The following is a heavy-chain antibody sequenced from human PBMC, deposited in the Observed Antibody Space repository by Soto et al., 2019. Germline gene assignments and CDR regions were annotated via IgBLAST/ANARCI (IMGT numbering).Heavy chain of an antibody. Sequence: QVQLVESGGGVVQPGRSLRLSCAASGFTFSSYGMHWVRQAPGKGLEWVAVISYDGSNKYYADSVKGRFTISRDNSKNTLYLQMNSLRAEDTVVYYCAKDKGIAAAGFIYYFDYWGQGTLVTVSS. V-gene: IGHV3-30*18. CDR2: ISYDGSNK. D-gene: IGHD6-13*01. CDR1: GFTFSSYG. J-gene: IGHJ4*02. CDR3: AKDKGIAAAGFIYYFDY.